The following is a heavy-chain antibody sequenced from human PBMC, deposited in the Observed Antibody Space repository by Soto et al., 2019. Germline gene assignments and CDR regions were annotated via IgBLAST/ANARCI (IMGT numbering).Heavy chain of an antibody. CDR1: GFTFTSSA. Sequence: GASVKVSCKASGFTFTSSAMQWVRQARGQRLEWIGWIVVGSGNTNYAQKFQERVTITRDMSTSTAYMELSSLRSEDTAVYYCAAYVSRGSTPRVPRGTFDSHFHAMDVWG. V-gene: IGHV1-58*02. CDR2: IVVGSGNT. J-gene: IGHJ6*02. CDR3: AAYVSRGSTPRVPRGTFDSHFHAMDV. D-gene: IGHD3-10*01.